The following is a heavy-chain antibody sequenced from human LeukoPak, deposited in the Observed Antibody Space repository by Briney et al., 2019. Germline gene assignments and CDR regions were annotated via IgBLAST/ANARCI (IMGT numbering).Heavy chain of an antibody. Sequence: GESLKISCKVSGYSFNNYWIGWVRQMPGKGLEWMGIIYPGDSDTRYSPSFQGQVTISADKSISTAYLQWSSLKASDTAMYYCALTYYYDSSGYSLNYWGQGTLVTVSS. CDR2: IYPGDSDT. CDR3: ALTYYYDSSGYSLNY. J-gene: IGHJ4*02. V-gene: IGHV5-51*01. D-gene: IGHD3-22*01. CDR1: GYSFNNYW.